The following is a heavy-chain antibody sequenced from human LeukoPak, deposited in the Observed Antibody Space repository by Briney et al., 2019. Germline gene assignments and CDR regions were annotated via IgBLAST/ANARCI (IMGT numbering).Heavy chain of an antibody. V-gene: IGHV4-30-4*01. Sequence: SQTLSLTCTVSGGSISSGDYYWSWIRQPPGKGLEWIGYIYYSGSTYYNPSLKSRVTISVDTSKNQFSLKLSSVTAADTAVYYCARNTIRVLNFDYWGQGTLVTVSS. D-gene: IGHD3-10*01. CDR1: GGSISSGDYY. J-gene: IGHJ4*02. CDR2: IYYSGST. CDR3: ARNTIRVLNFDY.